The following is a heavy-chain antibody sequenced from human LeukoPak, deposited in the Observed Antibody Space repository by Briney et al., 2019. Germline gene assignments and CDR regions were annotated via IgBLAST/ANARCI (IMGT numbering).Heavy chain of an antibody. J-gene: IGHJ4*02. D-gene: IGHD3-10*01. CDR2: IRSKANNYAT. V-gene: IGHV3-73*01. CDR1: GFTFSSFA. Sequence: GGSLRLSCAASGFTFSSFAMHWVRQASGKGLEWVGRIRSKANNYATAYTASVKGRFTISRDESKNTAYLQMDSLKTEDTAVYYCTRRKGDVSGSYFDYWGQGTLVTVSS. CDR3: TRRKGDVSGSYFDY.